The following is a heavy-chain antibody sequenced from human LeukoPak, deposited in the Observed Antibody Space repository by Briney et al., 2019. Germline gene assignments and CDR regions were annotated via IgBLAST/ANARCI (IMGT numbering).Heavy chain of an antibody. V-gene: IGHV1-69*06. Sequence: GASVKVSCKASGGTFSSYAISWVRQAPGQGLEWMGGIIPIFGTANYAQKFQGRVTITADKSTSTAYMELSSLRSEDTAVYYCARTVWHSGSGNYKDAFDIWGQGTMVTVSS. CDR2: IIPIFGTA. D-gene: IGHD3-10*01. CDR1: GGTFSSYA. J-gene: IGHJ3*02. CDR3: ARTVWHSGSGNYKDAFDI.